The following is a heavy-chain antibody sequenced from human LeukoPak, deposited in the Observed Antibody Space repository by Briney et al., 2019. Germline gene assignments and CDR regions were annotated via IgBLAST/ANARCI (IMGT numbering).Heavy chain of an antibody. J-gene: IGHJ4*02. V-gene: IGHV1-69*13. D-gene: IGHD6-19*01. Sequence: SVKVSCKASGGTFSSYAISWVRQAPGQGLEWMGGIIPIFGTANYAQKFQGRVTITADESTSTAYMELSSLRSEDTAVYYCEREGEMIAVAGNLLFDYWGQGTLVTVSS. CDR3: EREGEMIAVAGNLLFDY. CDR2: IIPIFGTA. CDR1: GGTFSSYA.